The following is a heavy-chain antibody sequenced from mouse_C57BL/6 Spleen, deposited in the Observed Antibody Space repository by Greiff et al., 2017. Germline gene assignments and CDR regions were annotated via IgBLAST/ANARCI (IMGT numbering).Heavy chain of an antibody. CDR1: GFTFNTYA. CDR3: VRGSGYYAMDY. Sequence: DVMLVESGGGLVQPKGSLKLSCAASGFTFNTYAMHWVRQAPGKGLEWVDRIRSNSSNYATYYADSVKDRFTISRDDSQSMLYMQMNNLKTEDTAMYYCVRGSGYYAMDYWGQGTSVTVSS. CDR2: IRSNSSNYAT. J-gene: IGHJ4*01. V-gene: IGHV10-3*01. D-gene: IGHD3-2*02.